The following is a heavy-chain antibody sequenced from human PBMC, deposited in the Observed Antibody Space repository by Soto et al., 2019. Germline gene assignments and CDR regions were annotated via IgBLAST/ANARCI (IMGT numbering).Heavy chain of an antibody. CDR1: GFSFSSSA. CDR3: AKGGYTYGLDP. Sequence: PGGSLRLSCAASGFSFSSSAMSWVRQAPGKGLEWGSAISESGDNTFYADSVKGRFTISRENSNNALYLQMDTLRAEDTALYFCAKGGYTYGLDPWGQGTLVTVSS. D-gene: IGHD5-18*01. V-gene: IGHV3-23*01. CDR2: ISESGDNT. J-gene: IGHJ5*02.